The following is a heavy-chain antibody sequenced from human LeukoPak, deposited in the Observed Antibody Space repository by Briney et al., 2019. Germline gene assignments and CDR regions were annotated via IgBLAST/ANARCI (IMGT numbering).Heavy chain of an antibody. V-gene: IGHV1-24*01. J-gene: IGHJ6*02. D-gene: IGHD3-22*01. Sequence: GASVKVSCKVSGYTLTELSMHWVRQAPGKGLEWMGGFDPEDGETIYAQKFQGRVTMTRNTSISTAYMELSSLRSEDTAAYYCARVAYYYDSAGKSLKFFYGMDVWGQGTTVTVSS. CDR3: ARVAYYYDSAGKSLKFFYGMDV. CDR1: GYTLTELS. CDR2: FDPEDGET.